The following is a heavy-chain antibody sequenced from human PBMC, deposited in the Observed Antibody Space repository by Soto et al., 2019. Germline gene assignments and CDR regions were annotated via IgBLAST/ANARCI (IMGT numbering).Heavy chain of an antibody. J-gene: IGHJ4*02. Sequence: GGSLRLSCAASGFTFSDYYMSWIRQAPGKGLEWVSYISSSGSTIYYADSVKGRFTISRDNAKNSLYLQMNSLRAEDTAVYYCARCDDFWSGYYTFHFDYWGQGTLVTVSS. CDR2: ISSSGSTI. CDR3: ARCDDFWSGYYTFHFDY. D-gene: IGHD3-3*01. CDR1: GFTFSDYY. V-gene: IGHV3-11*01.